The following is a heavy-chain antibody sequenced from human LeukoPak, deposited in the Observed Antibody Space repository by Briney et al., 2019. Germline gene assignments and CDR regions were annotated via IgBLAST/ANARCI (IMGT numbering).Heavy chain of an antibody. V-gene: IGHV1-18*04. J-gene: IGHJ4*02. D-gene: IGHD4-11*01. CDR2: ISAYNGNT. CDR3: ARDDNYGIFVNVDY. Sequence: GASVKVSCKASGYTFTGYYMHWVRQAPGQGLKWMGWISAYNGNTNYAQKFQGRVTLTTDTSTSTAYMELSSLRSDDTAVYYCARDDNYGIFVNVDYWGQGTLVTVSS. CDR1: GYTFTGYY.